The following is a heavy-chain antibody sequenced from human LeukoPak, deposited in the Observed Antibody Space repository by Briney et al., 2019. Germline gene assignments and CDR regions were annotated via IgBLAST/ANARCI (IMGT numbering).Heavy chain of an antibody. D-gene: IGHD4-17*01. V-gene: IGHV3-53*04. J-gene: IGHJ4*02. CDR2: IYSGGST. Sequence: GGSLRLSCAASGFTFSNAWMSWVRQAPGKGLEWVSVIYSGGSTYYADSVKGRFTISRHNSKNTLYRQMNSLRAEDTAVYYCASYGDSDYWGQGTLVTVSS. CDR3: ASYGDSDY. CDR1: GFTFSNAW.